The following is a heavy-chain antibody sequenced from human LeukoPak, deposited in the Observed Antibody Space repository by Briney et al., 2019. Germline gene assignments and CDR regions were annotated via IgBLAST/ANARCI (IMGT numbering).Heavy chain of an antibody. CDR2: IFSDDNE. V-gene: IGHV2-5*02. D-gene: IGHD4-23*01. CDR1: VLSLSTGAMA. Sequence: SGPTLAHPPQTLTLPYTFSVLSLSTGAMAVDWIRQPPGKALEWLAFIFSDDNEHYSPSLKNRQTIMKATSKNQVIFTITSMDPVDTATYYCSRAHNLGVTGSVVTFDSWGQGTLVTVSS. CDR3: SRAHNLGVTGSVVTFDS. J-gene: IGHJ5*01.